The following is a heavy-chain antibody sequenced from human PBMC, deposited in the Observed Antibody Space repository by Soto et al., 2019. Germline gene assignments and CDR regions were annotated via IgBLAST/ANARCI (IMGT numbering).Heavy chain of an antibody. J-gene: IGHJ4*02. CDR2: ISSNGGST. V-gene: IGHV3-64D*06. Sequence: GGSLRLSCSASGFTFSSYAMHWVRQAPGKGLEYVSAISSNGGSTYYADSVKGRFTISRDNSKNTLYLQMSSLRAEDTAVYYCARGGGYSYGYIGYWGQGTLVTVSS. CDR1: GFTFSSYA. CDR3: ARGGGYSYGYIGY. D-gene: IGHD5-18*01.